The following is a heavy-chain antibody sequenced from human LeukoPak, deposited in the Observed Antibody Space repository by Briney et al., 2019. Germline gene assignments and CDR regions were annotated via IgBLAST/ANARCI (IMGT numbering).Heavy chain of an antibody. CDR3: ARGRSSGWEPDAFDI. Sequence: GGSLRLSCAASGFTFSSYAMSWVRQAPGKGLEWVSAISGSGGSTYYADSVKGRFTISRDNAKNSLYLQMNSLRAEDTAVYYCARGRSSGWEPDAFDIWGQGTMVTVSS. D-gene: IGHD6-19*01. CDR2: ISGSGGST. V-gene: IGHV3-23*01. CDR1: GFTFSSYA. J-gene: IGHJ3*02.